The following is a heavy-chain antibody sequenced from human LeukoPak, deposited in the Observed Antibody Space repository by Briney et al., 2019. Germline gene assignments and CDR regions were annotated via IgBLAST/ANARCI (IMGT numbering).Heavy chain of an antibody. CDR3: ARVGDSSGYYYYFDY. V-gene: IGHV1-18*04. D-gene: IGHD3-22*01. J-gene: IGHJ4*02. Sequence: GASVKVSCKASGYTFTGYYMHWVRQAPGQGLEWMGWISAYNGNTNYAQKLQGRVTMTTDTSTSTAYMELRSLRSDDTAVYYCARVGDSSGYYYYFDYWGQGTLVTVSS. CDR1: GYTFTGYY. CDR2: ISAYNGNT.